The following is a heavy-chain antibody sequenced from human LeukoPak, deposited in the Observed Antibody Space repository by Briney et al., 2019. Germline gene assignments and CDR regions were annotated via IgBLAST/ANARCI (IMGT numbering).Heavy chain of an antibody. CDR2: ITSSGGTI. V-gene: IGHV3-48*03. CDR3: ASILGGTRARGFDL. J-gene: IGHJ4*02. Sequence: PGGSLRLSCAASGFTFSNYEMNWVRQAPGKGLEWLSYITSSGGTIYYADSVKGRFTIFRDNAKNSLDLQMNSLRGEDMAVYYCASILGGTRARGFDLWGQGTLVTVSS. D-gene: IGHD1-26*01. CDR1: GFTFSNYE.